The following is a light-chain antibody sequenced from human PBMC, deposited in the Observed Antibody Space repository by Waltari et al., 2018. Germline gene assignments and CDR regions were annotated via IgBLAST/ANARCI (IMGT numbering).Light chain of an antibody. CDR2: GAS. CDR3: HQYGSSPDT. CDR1: QSVTNTH. Sequence: ERGLTQSPGTQSLSPGESATLSCRASQSVTNTHLAWYQQQPGQAPRLLCHGASSRAPGIPDRFSGSGSGTDFTLTITRLEPDAFAVYYCHQYGSSPDTFGQGTKVLIK. J-gene: IGKJ2*01. V-gene: IGKV3-20*01.